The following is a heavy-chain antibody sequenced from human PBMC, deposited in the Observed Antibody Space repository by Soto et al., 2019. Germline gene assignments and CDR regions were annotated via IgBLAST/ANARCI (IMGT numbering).Heavy chain of an antibody. CDR2: INHSGIT. CDR3: ARAALWSGYRYFDS. D-gene: IGHD3-3*01. CDR1: GGSFSGYF. J-gene: IGHJ4*02. Sequence: SETLSLTCAVYGGSFSGYFWGWIRQPPGKGLEWIGEINHSGITNYNPSLKSRVTISLGTSKNQFSLKLTSVTAADTAVYYCARAALWSGYRYFDSWGQGTLVTVSS. V-gene: IGHV4-34*01.